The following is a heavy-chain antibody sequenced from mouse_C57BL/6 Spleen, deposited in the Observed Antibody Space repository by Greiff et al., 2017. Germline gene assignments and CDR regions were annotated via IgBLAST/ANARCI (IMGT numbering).Heavy chain of an antibody. Sequence: EVKLVESGGGLVQPGGSLSLSCAASGFTFTDYYMSWVRQPPGKALEWLGFIRNKANGYTTEYSASVKGRFTISRDNSQSILYLQMNALRAEDSATYYCARSLLSYAMDYCGEGTSDTVSS. CDR1: GFTFTDYY. CDR2: IRNKANGYTT. D-gene: IGHD2-10*01. CDR3: ARSLLSYAMDY. J-gene: IGHJ4*01. V-gene: IGHV7-3*01.